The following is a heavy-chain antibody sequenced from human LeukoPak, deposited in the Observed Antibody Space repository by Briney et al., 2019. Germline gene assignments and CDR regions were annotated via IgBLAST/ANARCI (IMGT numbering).Heavy chain of an antibody. V-gene: IGHV3-7*03. CDR1: GFTFSSYW. D-gene: IGHD3-22*01. Sequence: GSLRLSCAASGFTFSSYWMSWVRQAPGKGLEWVANIKQDGSQKYYVDSVKGRFSISRDNAKNSLYLQMNSLRAEDTAVYYCARDLPPLYYDSSGFPLDYWGQGTLVTVSS. CDR2: IKQDGSQK. CDR3: ARDLPPLYYDSSGFPLDY. J-gene: IGHJ4*02.